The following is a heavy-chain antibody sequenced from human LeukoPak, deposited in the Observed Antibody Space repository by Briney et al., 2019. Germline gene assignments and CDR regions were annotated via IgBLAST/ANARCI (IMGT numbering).Heavy chain of an antibody. J-gene: IGHJ5*02. CDR3: ARDAAHDYDILTGYYRGWFDP. Sequence: ASVKVSCKASGYTFTSYGISWVRQAPGQGLEWMGWISAYNGNTNYAQKLQGRVTMTTDTSTSTAYMELRSLRSDDTAVYYCARDAAHDYDILTGYYRGWFDPWGQGTLVTVSS. D-gene: IGHD3-9*01. V-gene: IGHV1-18*01. CDR1: GYTFTSYG. CDR2: ISAYNGNT.